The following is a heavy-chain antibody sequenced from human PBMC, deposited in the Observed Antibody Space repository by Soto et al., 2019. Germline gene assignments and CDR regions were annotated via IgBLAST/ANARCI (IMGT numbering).Heavy chain of an antibody. J-gene: IGHJ4*02. CDR2: ISYDGSNK. Sequence: GGSLRLSCAASGFTFSSYAMHWVRQAPGKGLEWVAVISYDGSNKYYADSVKGRFTISGDNSKNTLYLQMNSLRAEDTAVYYFGRVFQITMIVGAEYYFDTGGQGPRVTVPS. CDR3: GRVFQITMIVGAEYYFDT. CDR1: GFTFSSYA. D-gene: IGHD3-22*01. V-gene: IGHV3-30-3*01.